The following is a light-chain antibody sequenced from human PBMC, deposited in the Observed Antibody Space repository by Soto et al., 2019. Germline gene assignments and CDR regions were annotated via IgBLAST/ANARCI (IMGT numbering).Light chain of an antibody. V-gene: IGLV1-40*01. J-gene: IGLJ3*02. CDR1: SSNIGAGYD. CDR3: QSYDSNLSGV. CDR2: GNN. Sequence: VLTQPPSVSGAPGQRVTISCTGGSSNIGAGYDVHWYQQLPGTAPKLLVYGNNNRPSGVPDRFSGSKSGNSASLAITGLQAEDEGDYYCQSYDSNLSGVFGGGTKLTVL.